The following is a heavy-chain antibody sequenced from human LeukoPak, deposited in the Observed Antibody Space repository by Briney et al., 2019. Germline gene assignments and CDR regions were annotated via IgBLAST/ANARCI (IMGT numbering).Heavy chain of an antibody. D-gene: IGHD5-18*01. Sequence: SQTLSLTCAVSGGSISSGGYSWSWIRQPPGKGLEWIGYIYHSGSTYYNPSLKSRVTISVDRSKNQFSLKLSSVTAADTAVCYCARFRGYNNAFDIWGQGTMVTVSS. J-gene: IGHJ3*02. CDR2: IYHSGST. V-gene: IGHV4-30-2*01. CDR1: GGSISSGGYS. CDR3: ARFRGYNNAFDI.